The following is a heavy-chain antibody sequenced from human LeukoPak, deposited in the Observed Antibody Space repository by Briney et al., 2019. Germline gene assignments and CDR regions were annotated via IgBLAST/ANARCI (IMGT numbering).Heavy chain of an antibody. V-gene: IGHV4-34*01. CDR3: ARARFCGGDCYSLRNHYYYMDV. CDR1: GGSFSGYY. CDR2: INHSGSN. Sequence: SESLSLTCAVYGGSFSGYYWSWIRQPPGKGLEWIGEINHSGSNNYNPTLKSRVTISVDTSKNQFSLKLSTVTAADTAVYYCARARFCGGDCYSLRNHYYYMDVWGKGTTVTVSS. J-gene: IGHJ6*03. D-gene: IGHD2-21*01.